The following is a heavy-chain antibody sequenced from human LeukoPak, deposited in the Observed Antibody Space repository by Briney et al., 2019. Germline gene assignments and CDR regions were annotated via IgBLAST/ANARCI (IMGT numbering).Heavy chain of an antibody. Sequence: PSETLSLTCTVSGGSISSYYWSWIRQPAGKGLEWIGRIYTSGSTNYNPSLKSRVTMSVDTSKNQFSLKLSSVTAADTAVYYCARCGYSYDRSGYYYYFDYWGQGTLVTVST. CDR2: IYTSGST. V-gene: IGHV4-4*07. CDR3: ARCGYSYDRSGYYYYFDY. J-gene: IGHJ4*02. D-gene: IGHD3-22*01. CDR1: GGSISSYY.